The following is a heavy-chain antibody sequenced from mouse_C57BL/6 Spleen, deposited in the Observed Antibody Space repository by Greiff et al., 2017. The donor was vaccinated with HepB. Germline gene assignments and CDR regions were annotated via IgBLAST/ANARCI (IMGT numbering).Heavy chain of an antibody. J-gene: IGHJ3*01. D-gene: IGHD2-1*01. CDR2: ISDGGSYT. Sequence: EVKVVESGGGLVKPGGSLKLSCAASGFTFSSYAMSWVRQTPEKRLEWVATISDGGSYTYYPDNVKGRFTISRDNAKNNLYLQMSHLKSEDTAMYYCARGGGNYPWFAYWGQGTLVTVSA. V-gene: IGHV5-4*03. CDR3: ARGGGNYPWFAY. CDR1: GFTFSSYA.